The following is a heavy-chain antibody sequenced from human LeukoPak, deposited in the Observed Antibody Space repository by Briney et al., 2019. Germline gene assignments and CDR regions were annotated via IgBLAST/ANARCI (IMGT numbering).Heavy chain of an antibody. CDR2: IIPIFGTA. J-gene: IGHJ3*02. D-gene: IGHD2-2*02. CDR3: ARDIPKPIVPAAIGLGAFDI. V-gene: IGHV1-69*05. CDR1: GGTFSSYA. Sequence: SVKVSCKASGGTFSSYAISWVRQAPGQGLEWMGGIIPIFGTANYAQKFQGRVTITTDESTSTAYMELSSLRSEDTAVYYCARDIPKPIVPAAIGLGAFDIWGQGTMVTVSS.